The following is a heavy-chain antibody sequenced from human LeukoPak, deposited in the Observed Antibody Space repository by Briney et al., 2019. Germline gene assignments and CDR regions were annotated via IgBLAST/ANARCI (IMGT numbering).Heavy chain of an antibody. V-gene: IGHV1-18*01. D-gene: IGHD4-17*01. Sequence: ASVKVSCKTSGYIFGDYGLNWVRQAPGQGLEWMGRISGSDGNTNYAQNFQGRVTMTTDTSTNTAYMELRSLRSDDTAVYYYARDPGGGGGVTTGMDYWGQGTQVTVSS. J-gene: IGHJ4*02. CDR1: GYIFGDYG. CDR3: ARDPGGGGGVTTGMDY. CDR2: ISGSDGNT.